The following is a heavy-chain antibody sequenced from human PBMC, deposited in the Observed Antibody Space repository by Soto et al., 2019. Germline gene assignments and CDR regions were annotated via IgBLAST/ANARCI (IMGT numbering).Heavy chain of an antibody. D-gene: IGHD6-6*01. CDR2: INHSGST. Sequence: PSETLSLTCAVYGGSFSGYYWSWIRQPPGKGLEWIGEINHSGSTNYNPSLKSRVTISVDTSKNQFSLKLSSVTAADTAVYYCARAPRGSPLDYWGQGTLVTRLL. CDR3: ARAPRGSPLDY. V-gene: IGHV4-34*01. J-gene: IGHJ4*02. CDR1: GGSFSGYY.